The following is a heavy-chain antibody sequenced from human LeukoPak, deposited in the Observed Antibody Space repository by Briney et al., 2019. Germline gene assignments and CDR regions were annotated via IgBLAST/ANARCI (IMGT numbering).Heavy chain of an antibody. CDR1: GFTIDDYA. CDR3: AKWGDYDVLTGYYVSDY. V-gene: IGHV3-9*01. Sequence: GRSLRLSCAASGFTIDDYAMYWVRQAPGKGLEWVSGISWNSGSIGYADSVKGRFTISRDNAKNTLYLQINSLRAEDTAVYYCAKWGDYDVLTGYYVSDYWGQGTLVTVSS. J-gene: IGHJ4*02. D-gene: IGHD3-9*01. CDR2: ISWNSGSI.